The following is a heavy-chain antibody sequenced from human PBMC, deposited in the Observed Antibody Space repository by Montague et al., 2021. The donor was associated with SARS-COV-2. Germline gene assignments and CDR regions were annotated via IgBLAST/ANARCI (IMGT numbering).Heavy chain of an antibody. J-gene: IGHJ2*01. V-gene: IGHV6-1*01. Sequence: CAISGDSVSRNIATWYWIRQSPSRGIECLGSTYYRSKWYNDYAVSVKSRVIINPDTSNNRISLQLNSVTPEDTAVYYCARAYCGGDGYFYWYFDLWGRGTLVTV. CDR1: GDSVSRNIAT. CDR3: ARAYCGGDGYFYWYFDL. D-gene: IGHD2-21*02. CDR2: TYYRSKWYN.